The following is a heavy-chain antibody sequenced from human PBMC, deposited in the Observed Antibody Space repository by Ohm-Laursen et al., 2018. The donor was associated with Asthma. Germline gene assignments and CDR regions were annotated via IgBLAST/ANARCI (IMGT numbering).Heavy chain of an antibody. J-gene: IGHJ4*02. V-gene: IGHV3-30*03. D-gene: IGHD6-19*01. CDR3: VRDSYRSGWYGQFDY. Sequence: SLRLSCAASGFTFSSYGMHWVRQAPGKGLEWVAVISYGGSNKYYADSVKGRFTISRDNSKNTLYLEMNSLRGEDTAVYYCVRDSYRSGWYGQFDYWGQGTLVTVSS. CDR2: ISYGGSNK. CDR1: GFTFSSYG.